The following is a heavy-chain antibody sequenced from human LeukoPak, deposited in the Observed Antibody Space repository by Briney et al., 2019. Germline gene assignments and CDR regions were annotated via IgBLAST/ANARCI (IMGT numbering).Heavy chain of an antibody. V-gene: IGHV4-39*02. CDR1: GGSISSSSYY. D-gene: IGHD3-10*01. J-gene: IGHJ4*02. Sequence: PSETLSLTCTVSGGSISSSSYYWGWIRQPPGKGLEWIGSIYYSGSTYYNPSLKSRVTISVDTSKNQFSLKLSSVTAADTAVYYCARDFSAYYGSGSYYNGLDYWGQGTLVTVSS. CDR3: ARDFSAYYGSGSYYNGLDY. CDR2: IYYSGST.